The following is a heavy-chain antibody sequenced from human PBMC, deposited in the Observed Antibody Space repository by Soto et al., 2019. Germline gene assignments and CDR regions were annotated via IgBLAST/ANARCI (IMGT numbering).Heavy chain of an antibody. V-gene: IGHV3-23*01. CDR1: GFTFSSYA. CDR2: ISGSGDST. CDR3: AKFYYGSGGYFDY. J-gene: IGHJ4*02. Sequence: EVQLLESGGGLVQPGGSLRLSCAASGFTFSSYAMSWARQAPGKGLEWVSAISGSGDSTYYADSVNGRFTISRDSSKNTLYLQMNSLRAEDTAVYYCAKFYYGSGGYFDYWGQGTLVTVSS. D-gene: IGHD3-10*01.